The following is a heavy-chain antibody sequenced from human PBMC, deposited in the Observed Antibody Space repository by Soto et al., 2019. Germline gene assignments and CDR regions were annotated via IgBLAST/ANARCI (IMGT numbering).Heavy chain of an antibody. CDR1: GYTFTSYY. D-gene: IGHD1-20*01. J-gene: IGHJ4*02. CDR3: ARARYNWNEASSTELDY. Sequence: QVQLVQSGAEVKKLGASVKVSCKASGYTFTSYYRHWVRQAPGQGLEWMGIINPSGGSTSYAQKFQGRVTMTRDTSTSTVYMELSSLRSEDTAVYYCARARYNWNEASSTELDYWGQGTLVTVSS. CDR2: INPSGGST. V-gene: IGHV1-46*01.